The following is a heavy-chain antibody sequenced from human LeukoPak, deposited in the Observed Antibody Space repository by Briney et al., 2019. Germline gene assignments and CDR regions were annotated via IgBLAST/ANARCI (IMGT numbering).Heavy chain of an antibody. CDR2: INHSGST. CDR3: ARQGRDGLNWFDP. Sequence: SETLSLTCAVYGGSFSDYYWSWIRQPPGKGLEWIGEINHSGSTNYNPSLKSRVTISVDTSKNQFSLKLSSVTAADTAVYYCARQGRDGLNWFDPWGQGTLVTVSS. D-gene: IGHD5-24*01. J-gene: IGHJ5*02. CDR1: GGSFSDYY. V-gene: IGHV4-34*01.